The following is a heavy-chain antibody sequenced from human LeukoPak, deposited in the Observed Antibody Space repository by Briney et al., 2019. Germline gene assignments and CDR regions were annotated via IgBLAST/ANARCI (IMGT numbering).Heavy chain of an antibody. V-gene: IGHV4-61*05. D-gene: IGHD3-10*01. CDR3: ARVNYGSGSYYPTYYYYYMDV. CDR1: GGSISSSSYY. J-gene: IGHJ6*03. CDR2: IYYSGST. Sequence: TSETLSLTCTVSGGSISSSSYYWGWIRQPPGKGLEWIGYIYYSGSTNYNPSLKSRVTISVDTSKNQFSLKLSSVTAADTAVYYCARVNYGSGSYYPTYYYYYMDVWGKGTTVTVSS.